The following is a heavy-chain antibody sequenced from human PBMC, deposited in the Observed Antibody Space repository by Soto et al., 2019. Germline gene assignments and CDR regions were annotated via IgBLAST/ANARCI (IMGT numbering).Heavy chain of an antibody. Sequence: GASVKVSCKASGGTFSSYAISWVRQAPGQGLEWMGGIIPIFGTANYAQKFQGRVTITADKSTSTAYMELSSLRSEDTAVYYCANSQYYYDSSGYSPLNWFDPWGQGTLVTVSS. CDR1: GGTFSSYA. CDR2: IIPIFGTA. CDR3: ANSQYYYDSSGYSPLNWFDP. J-gene: IGHJ5*02. D-gene: IGHD3-22*01. V-gene: IGHV1-69*06.